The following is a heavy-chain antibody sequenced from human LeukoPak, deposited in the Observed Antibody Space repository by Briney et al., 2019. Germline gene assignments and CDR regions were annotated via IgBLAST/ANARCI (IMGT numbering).Heavy chain of an antibody. CDR3: ARYYYGSGSYYYFDS. D-gene: IGHD3-10*01. J-gene: IGHJ4*02. CDR2: IYTSGST. Sequence: SETLSLTCTVSGGSISSYYWSWIRQPAGKGLEWIGRIYTSGSTNYNPSLKSRVTMSVDTSKNQFSLKLSSVTAADTAVYYCARYYYGSGSYYYFDSWGQGTLVTVSS. CDR1: GGSISSYY. V-gene: IGHV4-4*07.